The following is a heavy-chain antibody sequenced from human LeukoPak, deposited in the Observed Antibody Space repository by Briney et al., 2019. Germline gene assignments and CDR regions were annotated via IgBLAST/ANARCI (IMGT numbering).Heavy chain of an antibody. CDR1: GYTLTAYG. D-gene: IGHD2-15*01. CDR2: ISAYNGNT. CDR3: ARPVVVSPARSYYCYYYGTVV. V-gene: IGHV1-18*01. Sequence: ASVKVSCKASGYTLTAYGISWVRQAPGQGLEWMGWISAYNGNTNYAQKLQGRVTMTTDTSTSTAYIELWRLRSHDTAVYYCARPVVVSPARSYYCYYYGTVVWRRGTTVSVSS. J-gene: IGHJ6*02.